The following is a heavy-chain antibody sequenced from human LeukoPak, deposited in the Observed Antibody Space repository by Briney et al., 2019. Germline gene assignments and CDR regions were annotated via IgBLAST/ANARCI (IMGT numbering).Heavy chain of an antibody. V-gene: IGHV1-69*06. CDR2: IIPIFGTA. D-gene: IGHD3-10*01. CDR1: GYTFTSYY. Sequence: GASVKVSCKASGYTFTSYYMHWVRQAPGQGLEWMGGIIPIFGTANYAQKFQGRVTITADKSTSTAYMELSSLRSEDTAVYYCARGAYGSGSYGDNWFDPWGQGTLVTVSS. J-gene: IGHJ5*02. CDR3: ARGAYGSGSYGDNWFDP.